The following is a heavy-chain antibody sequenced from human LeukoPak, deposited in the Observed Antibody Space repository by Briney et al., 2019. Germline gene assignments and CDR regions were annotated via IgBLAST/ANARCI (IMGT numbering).Heavy chain of an antibody. V-gene: IGHV4-34*01. D-gene: IGHD2-2*01. CDR2: INHSGST. J-gene: IGHJ4*02. Sequence: PSETLSLTRAVYGGSFSGYYWSWIRQPPGKGLEWIGEINHSGSTNYNPSLKSRVTISVDTSKNQFSLKLSSVTAADTAVYYCARDCSSTSCTVYYFDYWGQGTLVTVSS. CDR3: ARDCSSTSCTVYYFDY. CDR1: GGSFSGYY.